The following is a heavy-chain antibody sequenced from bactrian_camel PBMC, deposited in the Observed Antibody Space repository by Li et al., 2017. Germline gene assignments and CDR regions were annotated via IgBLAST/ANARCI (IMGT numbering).Heavy chain of an antibody. Sequence: HVQLVESGGGSVQAGGSLRLSCAVSGVTANRGCVGWFRQAPGKMSEVVAATDVDGTYYATSVKGRFTFSQDNGKVYLQMISLKPEDTGMYYCAASSMACWAAWGILGGRHSWGSWGQGTQVTVS. CDR1: GVTANRGC. J-gene: IGHJ4*01. D-gene: IGHD3*01. V-gene: IGHV3S55*01. CDR2: TDVDGT. CDR3: AASSMACWAAWGILGGRHSWGS.